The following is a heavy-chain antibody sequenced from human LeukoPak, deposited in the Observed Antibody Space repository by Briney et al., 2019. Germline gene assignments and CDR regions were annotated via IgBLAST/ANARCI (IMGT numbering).Heavy chain of an antibody. CDR3: ARDYSSSWSNIAYYYYYMDV. V-gene: IGHV3-21*04. D-gene: IGHD6-13*01. Sequence: ETLSLTCTVSGGSISSYYWSWIRQAPGKGLEWVSSISSSSSYIYYADSVKGRFTISRDNAKNSLYLQMNSLRAEDTAVYYCARDYSSSWSNIAYYYYYMDVWGKGTTVTISS. J-gene: IGHJ6*03. CDR2: ISSSSSYI. CDR1: GGSISSYY.